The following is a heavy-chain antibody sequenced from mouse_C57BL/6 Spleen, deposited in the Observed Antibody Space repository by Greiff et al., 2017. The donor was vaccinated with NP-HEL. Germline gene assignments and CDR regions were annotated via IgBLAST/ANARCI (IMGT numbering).Heavy chain of an antibody. J-gene: IGHJ3*01. CDR1: GYTFTEYP. CDR3: ARHEVYYDYDGDWFAY. D-gene: IGHD2-4*01. V-gene: IGHV1-62-2*01. Sequence: VQLQQSGAELVKPGASVKLSCKASGYTFTEYPIHWVKQRSGQGLEWIGWFYPGSGSIKYNEKFKDKATLTADKSSSTVYMELSRLTSEDSAVYFCARHEVYYDYDGDWFAYWGQGTLVTVSA. CDR2: FYPGSGSI.